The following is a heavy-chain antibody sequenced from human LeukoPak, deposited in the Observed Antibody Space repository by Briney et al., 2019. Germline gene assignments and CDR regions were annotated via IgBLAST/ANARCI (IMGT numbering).Heavy chain of an antibody. V-gene: IGHV4-39*01. Sequence: PSETLSLTCTVSGGSISSSSYYWGWIRQPPGKELEWIGSIYYSGSTYYNPSLKSRVTISVDTSKNQFSLKLSSVTAADTAVYYCARVRTIVTTTFDYWGQGTLVTVSS. D-gene: IGHD4-17*01. CDR1: GGSISSSSYY. CDR3: ARVRTIVTTTFDY. J-gene: IGHJ4*02. CDR2: IYYSGST.